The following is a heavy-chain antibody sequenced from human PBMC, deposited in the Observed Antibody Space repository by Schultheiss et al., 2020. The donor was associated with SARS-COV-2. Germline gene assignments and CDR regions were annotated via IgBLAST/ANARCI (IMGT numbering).Heavy chain of an antibody. D-gene: IGHD2-21*02. V-gene: IGHV2-70*12. CDR1: GFSLSTSGVG. Sequence: SGPTLLKPTQTLTLTCTFSGFSLSTSGVGVGWIRQPPGKALEWLALIDWDDDKYYSTSLKTRLTISKDTSKNQVVLTMTNMDPVDTATYYCAHTLVVVTGDAFDIWGQGTMGTGSS. J-gene: IGHJ3*02. CDR2: IDWDDDK. CDR3: AHTLVVVTGDAFDI.